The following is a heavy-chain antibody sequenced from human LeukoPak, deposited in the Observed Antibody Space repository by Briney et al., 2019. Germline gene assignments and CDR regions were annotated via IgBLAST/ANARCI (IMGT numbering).Heavy chain of an antibody. CDR1: GGSIRSYY. D-gene: IGHD3-10*01. J-gene: IGHJ4*02. Sequence: ETLSLTCTVSGGSIRSYYWSWIRQPPGKGLEWIGYIYYSGSTNYNPSLKSRVTISVDTSKNQFSLKLSSVTAADTAVYYCARKGRGPYGSVNGYFDYWGQGTLVTVSS. V-gene: IGHV4-59*01. CDR2: IYYSGST. CDR3: ARKGRGPYGSVNGYFDY.